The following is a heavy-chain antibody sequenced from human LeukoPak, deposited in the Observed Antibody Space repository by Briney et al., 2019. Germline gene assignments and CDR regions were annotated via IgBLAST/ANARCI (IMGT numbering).Heavy chain of an antibody. J-gene: IGHJ4*02. V-gene: IGHV3-33*01. CDR2: IWSDGSNK. CDR3: AREGGSGRTAEDGY. Sequence: GGSLRLSCAASGFTFSSYGMHCVRQAPGKGLEWVAVIWSDGSNKHYADSVKGRFTISRDNSKNTVYLEMNSLRAEDTAVYYCAREGGSGRTAEDGYWGQGTLVTVSS. D-gene: IGHD6-19*01. CDR1: GFTFSSYG.